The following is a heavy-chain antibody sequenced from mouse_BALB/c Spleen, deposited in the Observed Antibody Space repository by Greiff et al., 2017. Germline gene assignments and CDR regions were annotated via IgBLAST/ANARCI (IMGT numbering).Heavy chain of an antibody. Sequence: EVKVEESGGGLVQPGGSMKLSCVASGFTFSSYWMSWVRQSPEKGLEWVAEIRLKSDNYATHYAESVKGKFTISRDDSKSRLYLQMNSLRAEDTGIYYCTYRYYAMGYWGQGTSVTVSS. V-gene: IGHV6-6*02. D-gene: IGHD2-14*01. CDR1: GFTFSSYW. CDR2: IRLKSDNYAT. J-gene: IGHJ4*01. CDR3: TYRYYAMGY.